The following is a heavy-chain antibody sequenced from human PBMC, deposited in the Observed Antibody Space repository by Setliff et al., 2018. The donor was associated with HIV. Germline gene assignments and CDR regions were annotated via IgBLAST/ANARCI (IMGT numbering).Heavy chain of an antibody. D-gene: IGHD1-26*01. CDR3: ARDHELGAFDL. CDR1: GMSVSGYY. V-gene: IGHV4-59*02. CDR2: IYHTGTT. J-gene: IGHJ3*01. Sequence: SETLSLTCRVSGMSVSGYYWSWIRQSPGKGLEWIGYIYHTGTTSYNPSLKIRVTIQIDRSNNHFSLNLKSATTADTAVYFCARDHELGAFDLWGQGTMVTVSS.